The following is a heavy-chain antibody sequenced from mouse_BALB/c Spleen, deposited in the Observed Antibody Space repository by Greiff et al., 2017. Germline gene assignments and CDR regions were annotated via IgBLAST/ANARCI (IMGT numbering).Heavy chain of an antibody. Sequence: QVQLQQPGAELVKPGASVKLSCKASGYTFTSYWMHWVKQRPGQGLEWIGEINPSNGRTNYNEKFKSKATLTVDKSSSTAYMQLSSLTSEDSAVYYCARREGSRIYYAMDYWGQGTSVTVSS. CDR3: ARREGSRIYYAMDY. D-gene: IGHD1-1*01. CDR2: INPSNGRT. V-gene: IGHV1S81*02. CDR1: GYTFTSYW. J-gene: IGHJ4*01.